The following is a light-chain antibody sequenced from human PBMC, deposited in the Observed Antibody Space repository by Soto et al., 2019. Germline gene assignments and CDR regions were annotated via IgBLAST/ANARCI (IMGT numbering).Light chain of an antibody. CDR3: LQYNKWPPWT. V-gene: IGKV3-15*01. CDR2: GAS. J-gene: IGKJ1*01. CDR1: QSVSSN. Sequence: EIVMTQFPATLSVSPGERATLSCRASQSVSSNLAWYQQKPGQAPRLLIYGASTRATGLPARFSGSGSGTEFILTISSLQSEDFAVYYCLQYNKWPPWTFGQGTKVEIK.